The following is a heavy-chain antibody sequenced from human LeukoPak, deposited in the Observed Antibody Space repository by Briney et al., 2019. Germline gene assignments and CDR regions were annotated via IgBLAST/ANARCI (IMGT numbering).Heavy chain of an antibody. Sequence: WASVKVSCKASGDTFTDNGISWVRQAPGEGLEWMGWISANSGNTKYAQRFQGRVTMTTETSSSTVYMELMSLRSDDTAVYYCARDKNYRFDYWGQGTLVTVPS. D-gene: IGHD5-24*01. CDR2: ISANSGNT. CDR3: ARDKNYRFDY. V-gene: IGHV1-18*01. J-gene: IGHJ4*02. CDR1: GDTFTDNG.